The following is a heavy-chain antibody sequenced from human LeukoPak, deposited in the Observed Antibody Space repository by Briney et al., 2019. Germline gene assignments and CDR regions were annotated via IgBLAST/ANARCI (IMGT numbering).Heavy chain of an antibody. CDR3: ARDLYRDSLPVSWFDP. CDR1: GYTFTSYG. Sequence: GASVKVSCKASGYTFTSYGISWVRQAPGRGLEWMGWISDYNGNTNHAQKLQGRVTMTTDTSTSTAYMELRSLRSDDTAVYYCARDLYRDSLPVSWFDPWGQGTLVTVSS. J-gene: IGHJ5*02. V-gene: IGHV1-18*01. CDR2: ISDYNGNT. D-gene: IGHD4-11*01.